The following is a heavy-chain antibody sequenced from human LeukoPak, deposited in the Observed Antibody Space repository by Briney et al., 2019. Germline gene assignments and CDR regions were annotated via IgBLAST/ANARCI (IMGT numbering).Heavy chain of an antibody. CDR3: AKGPDGETLEWFDP. Sequence: GGSLRLSCAASGFTVSTNYMSWVRQAPGKGLEWVSVIYSGGSTYYADSVKGRFTISRDNSKDTLYLQMNSLRAEDTAVYYCAKGPDGETLEWFDPWGQGTLVTVSS. D-gene: IGHD3-10*01. CDR2: IYSGGST. CDR1: GFTVSTNY. J-gene: IGHJ5*02. V-gene: IGHV3-53*01.